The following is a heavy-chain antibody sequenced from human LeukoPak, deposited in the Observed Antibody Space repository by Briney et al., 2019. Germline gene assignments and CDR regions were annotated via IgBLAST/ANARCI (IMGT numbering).Heavy chain of an antibody. V-gene: IGHV3-53*05. CDR1: GFTVSSNY. Sequence: PGGSLRLSCAASGFTVSSNYMSWVRQAPGKGLEWVSVIYSGGSTYYADSVKGRFTISRDNSKNTLYLQMNSLRAEDTAVYYCATGDDTSGPDLYYFDFWGQGTLVTVSS. CDR3: ATGDDTSGPDLYYFDF. D-gene: IGHD3-22*01. J-gene: IGHJ4*02. CDR2: IYSGGST.